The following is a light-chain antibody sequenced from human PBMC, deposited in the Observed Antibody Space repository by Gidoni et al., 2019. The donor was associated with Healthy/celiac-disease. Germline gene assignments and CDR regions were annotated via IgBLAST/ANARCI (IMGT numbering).Light chain of an antibody. CDR1: ALPKQY. V-gene: IGLV3-25*03. CDR3: QSADSSGTYVI. CDR2: KDS. J-gene: IGLJ2*01. Sequence: SYELTQPPSVSVSPGQTARITCSGDALPKQYAYWYQQKPGQAPVLVIYKDSERPSGIPERFSGSSSETTVTLTIRGVQAEDEADYYCQSADSSGTYVIFGGGTKLTVL.